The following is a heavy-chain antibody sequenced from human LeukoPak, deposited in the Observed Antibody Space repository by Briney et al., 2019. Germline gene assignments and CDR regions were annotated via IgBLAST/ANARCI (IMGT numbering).Heavy chain of an antibody. Sequence: GASVKVSCKAPGYTFTGYYMHWLRQAPGQGLEWMGWMYPNSGGTNYAQKFQGRVTMTRDTSISTAYMELSRLRSDDTAVYYCARVGMAYNSSWYGAFDIWGQGTMVTVSS. CDR1: GYTFTGYY. CDR3: ARVGMAYNSSWYGAFDI. D-gene: IGHD6-13*01. CDR2: MYPNSGGT. J-gene: IGHJ3*02. V-gene: IGHV1-2*02.